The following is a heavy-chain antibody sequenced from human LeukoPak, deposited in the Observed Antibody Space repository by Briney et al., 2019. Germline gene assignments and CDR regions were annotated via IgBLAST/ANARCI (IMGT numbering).Heavy chain of an antibody. CDR2: IYSGGST. D-gene: IGHD2-21*02. J-gene: IGHJ4*02. CDR3: ARFVVVTAALDY. CDR1: GFTVSSNY. V-gene: IGHV3-66*01. Sequence: GGSLRLSCAASGFTVSSNYMSWVRQAPGKGLEWVSVIYSGGSTYYADSVKGRFTISRDNSKNTLYLQMNSLRAEDTAVYYCARFVVVTAALDYWGQGTLDTVSS.